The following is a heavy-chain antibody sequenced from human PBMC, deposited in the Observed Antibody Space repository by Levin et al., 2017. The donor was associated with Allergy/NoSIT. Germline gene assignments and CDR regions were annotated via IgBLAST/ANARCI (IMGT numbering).Heavy chain of an antibody. Sequence: SETLSLTCTVSGGSISGGGYHWTWIRQHPEKGLEWIGYIYYSGSTFYNPSLKCRLMTSVDTSKNQFSLNVSSVTAADTAVYYCAREDGSTFDFWGQGALVTVAS. CDR3: AREDGSTFDF. J-gene: IGHJ4*02. CDR2: IYYSGST. D-gene: IGHD2-2*03. V-gene: IGHV4-31*03. CDR1: GGSISGGGYH.